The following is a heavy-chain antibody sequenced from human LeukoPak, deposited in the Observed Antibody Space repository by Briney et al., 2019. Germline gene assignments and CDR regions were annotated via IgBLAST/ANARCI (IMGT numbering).Heavy chain of an antibody. J-gene: IGHJ6*03. Sequence: SETLSLTCTVSGGSISSYYWSWIRQPPGKGLEWIGYIYYSGSTNYNPSLKSRVTISVDTSKNQFSLKLSSVTAADTAVYYCAKTYYDILTGYGGPYYMDVWGKGTTVAVSS. CDR1: GGSISSYY. D-gene: IGHD3-9*01. CDR3: AKTYYDILTGYGGPYYMDV. V-gene: IGHV4-59*01. CDR2: IYYSGST.